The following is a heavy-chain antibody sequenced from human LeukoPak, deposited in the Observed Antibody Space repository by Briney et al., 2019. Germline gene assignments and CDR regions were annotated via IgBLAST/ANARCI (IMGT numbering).Heavy chain of an antibody. CDR2: INPSGGST. D-gene: IGHD3-10*01. V-gene: IGHV1-46*01. Sequence: GASVKVSCKASGYTFTSYYMHWVRQAPGQGLEWMGIINPSGGSTSYAQKFQGRVTITADKSTSTAYMELSSLRSEDTAVYYCARDRPSPYGSGSYSPYNYYYMDVWGKGTTVTVSS. CDR1: GYTFTSYY. CDR3: ARDRPSPYGSGSYSPYNYYYMDV. J-gene: IGHJ6*03.